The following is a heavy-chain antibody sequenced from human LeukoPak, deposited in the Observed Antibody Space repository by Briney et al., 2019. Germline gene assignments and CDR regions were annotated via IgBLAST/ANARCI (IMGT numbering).Heavy chain of an antibody. Sequence: GGSLRLACAASGFSFSRYAMNWVRQAPGKGLEWVAYVNAESTDILYADSVRGRFTISRDNAKNSLYLQMNSLRAEDTAVYYCARAQMGAPTDYWGQGTLVTVSS. CDR1: GFSFSRYA. V-gene: IGHV3-21*05. D-gene: IGHD1-26*01. J-gene: IGHJ4*02. CDR2: VNAESTDI. CDR3: ARAQMGAPTDY.